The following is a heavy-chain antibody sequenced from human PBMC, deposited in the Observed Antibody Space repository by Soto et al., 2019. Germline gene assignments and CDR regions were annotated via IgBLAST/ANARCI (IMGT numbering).Heavy chain of an antibody. CDR1: GDSISSDY. Sequence: QVQLQESGPGLVKPSETLSLTCTVSGDSISSDYWSWIRQPPGKGLEWIGYMYYSGSTKCNPSLKSRVTMSLVTSKNQFSLKLRSVIAADTAVYYCARSYYYAFDIWGQGTMVTVSS. V-gene: IGHV4-59*08. CDR2: MYYSGST. CDR3: ARSYYYAFDI. D-gene: IGHD3-10*01. J-gene: IGHJ3*02.